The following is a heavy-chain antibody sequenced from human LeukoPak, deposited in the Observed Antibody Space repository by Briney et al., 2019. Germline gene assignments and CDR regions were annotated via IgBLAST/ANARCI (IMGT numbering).Heavy chain of an antibody. CDR2: ISYDGSSK. V-gene: IGHV3-30-3*01. D-gene: IGHD3-10*01. Sequence: PWRAPRPPRAGSWFTLHQYSMQLGRQAPGQGLGWGAVISYDGSSKYYADSVKSRFTISRDNSKNTLSLQMNSLTAEDTAVYYCGRAITMVTEVAFDIWGQRTMVTVS. J-gene: IGHJ3*02. CDR3: GRAITMVTEVAFDI. CDR1: WFTLHQYS.